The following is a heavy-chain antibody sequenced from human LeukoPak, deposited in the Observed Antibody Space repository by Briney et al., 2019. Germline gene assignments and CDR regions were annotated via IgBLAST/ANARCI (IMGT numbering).Heavy chain of an antibody. V-gene: IGHV3-23*01. D-gene: IGHD3-10*01. J-gene: IGHJ5*02. CDR2: ISGSAGST. CDR1: GFTFSNYA. CDR3: TKDDRPGYYGLFDP. Sequence: GGSLRLSCAVSGFTFSNYAMSWVRQAPGKGLEWVSAISGSAGSTYYADSVKGRFTNSRDNSKNTLYLQMNSLRDDDTAVYYCTKDDRPGYYGLFDPWGQGTLVTVSS.